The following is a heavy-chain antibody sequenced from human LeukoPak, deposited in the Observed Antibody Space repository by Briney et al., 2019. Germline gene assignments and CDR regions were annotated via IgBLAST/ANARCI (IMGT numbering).Heavy chain of an antibody. CDR2: ISSSSSYI. Sequence: GGSLRLSCAASGFTFSSYSMNWVRQAPGKGLEWVSSISSSSSYIYYADSVKGRFTISRDNAKNSLYLQMNSLRAEDTAVYYCARDRASGYSYGQGYFFADWGQGTLVT. CDR1: GFTFSSYS. D-gene: IGHD5-18*01. J-gene: IGHJ4*02. V-gene: IGHV3-21*01. CDR3: ARDRASGYSYGQGYFFAD.